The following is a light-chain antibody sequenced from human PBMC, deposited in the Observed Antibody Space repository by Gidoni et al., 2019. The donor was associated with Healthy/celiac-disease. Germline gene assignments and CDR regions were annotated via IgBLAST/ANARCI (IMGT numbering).Light chain of an antibody. V-gene: IGKV3-15*01. CDR3: QQYNNGPYR. CDR1: QRVSRN. CDR2: AAS. J-gene: IGKJ2*03. Sequence: EIVMTQSPATLSVSPGERATLTCRASQRVSRNLAWYQQKPGQAPRLLIYAASNRATGIPARFSGSGSGTEFTLTISSLQSEDVAAYYCQQYNNGPYRFXQXTKLEIK.